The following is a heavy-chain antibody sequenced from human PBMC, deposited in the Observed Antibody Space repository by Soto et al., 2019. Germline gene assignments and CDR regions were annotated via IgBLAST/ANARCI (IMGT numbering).Heavy chain of an antibody. J-gene: IGHJ6*02. V-gene: IGHV4-39*01. CDR3: ARHGSGILPSVGDYYYYGMDV. D-gene: IGHD1-26*01. CDR1: GGSISSSSYY. CDR2: IYYSGST. Sequence: LALTCTVSGGSISSSSYYWGWIRQAPVNGLGWIGSIYYSGSTYYNPSLKSRVTISVDTSKNQFSLKLSSVTAADTAVYYCARHGSGILPSVGDYYYYGMDVWGQGTTVTVSS.